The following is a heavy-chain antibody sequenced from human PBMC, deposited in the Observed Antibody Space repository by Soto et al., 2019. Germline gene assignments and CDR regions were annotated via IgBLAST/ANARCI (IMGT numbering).Heavy chain of an antibody. CDR3: AQGSSTNSFCDFDY. J-gene: IGHJ4*02. D-gene: IGHD2-2*01. CDR1: GFTFDDYA. V-gene: IGHV3-9*01. CDR2: ISWNGGNI. Sequence: EVQLVESGGGLVQPGRSLRLSCAASGFTFDDYAMHWVRQAPRKGLEWVSSISWNGGNIGYADSVQGRFTTSRDNAKNSLYLQMNRLRAEDTALYYCAQGSSTNSFCDFDYCGQGTLVTVSS.